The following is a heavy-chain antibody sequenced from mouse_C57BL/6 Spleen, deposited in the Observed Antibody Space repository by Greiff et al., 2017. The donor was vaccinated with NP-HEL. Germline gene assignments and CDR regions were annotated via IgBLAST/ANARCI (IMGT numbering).Heavy chain of an antibody. CDR1: GYAFSSSW. J-gene: IGHJ1*03. Sequence: QVQLQQSGPELVKPGASVKISCKASGYAFSSSWMNWVKQRPGKGLEWIGRIYPGDGDTNYNGKFKGKATLTADKSSSTAYMQLSSLTSEDSAVYFCARGGTGTRWYFDVWGTGTTVTVSS. D-gene: IGHD4-1*01. V-gene: IGHV1-82*01. CDR2: IYPGDGDT. CDR3: ARGGTGTRWYFDV.